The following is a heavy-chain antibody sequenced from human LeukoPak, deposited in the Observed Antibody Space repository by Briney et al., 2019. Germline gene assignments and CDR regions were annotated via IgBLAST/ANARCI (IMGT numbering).Heavy chain of an antibody. CDR3: ATDPGEIVPAAKGPRGDYCYGMDV. CDR2: FDPEDGET. CDR1: GYTLTELS. V-gene: IGHV1-24*01. D-gene: IGHD2-2*01. J-gene: IGHJ6*02. Sequence: ASVKVPCKVSGYTLTELSMHWVRQAPGKGLEWMGGFDPEDGETIYAQKFQGRVTMTEDTSTDTAYMELNSLRSDDTAVYYCATDPGEIVPAAKGPRGDYCYGMDVWGQGTTVTVSS.